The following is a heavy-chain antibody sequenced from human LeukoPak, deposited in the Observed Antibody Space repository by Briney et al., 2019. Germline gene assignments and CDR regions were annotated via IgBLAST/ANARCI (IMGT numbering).Heavy chain of an antibody. V-gene: IGHV3-23*01. D-gene: IGHD2-15*01. CDR3: AKGSCSGGSCYGGYYFDY. CDR1: GFTFSSYA. Sequence: GGSLRLSCAASGFTFSSYAMSWVRQAPGKGLEWVSAISGSGGSTYYADSVKGRFTISRDNSKNTLYLQMNSLRAEDTAVYYCAKGSCSGGSCYGGYYFDYWGQGTLVTVSS. CDR2: ISGSGGST. J-gene: IGHJ4*02.